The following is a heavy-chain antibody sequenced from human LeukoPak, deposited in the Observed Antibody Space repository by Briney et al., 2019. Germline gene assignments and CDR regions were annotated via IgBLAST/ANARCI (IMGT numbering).Heavy chain of an antibody. V-gene: IGHV3-48*03. CDR2: ISSSGSTI. J-gene: IGHJ4*02. Sequence: GGSLRLSCAASGFTFSSYEMNWVRQAPGKGLEWVSYISSSGSTIYHADSVKGRFTISRDNAKNSLYLQMNSLRGEETAVYYCASGYDTAMVTDYWGQGTVVTVS. CDR1: GFTFSSYE. CDR3: ASGYDTAMVTDY. D-gene: IGHD5-18*01.